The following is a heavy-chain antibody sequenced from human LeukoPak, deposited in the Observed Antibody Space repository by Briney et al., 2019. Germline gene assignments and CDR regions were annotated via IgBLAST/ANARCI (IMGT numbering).Heavy chain of an antibody. CDR2: IRSKAYGGTT. V-gene: IGHV3-49*03. D-gene: IGHD3-3*01. Sequence: GGSLRLSCAASGFTFSSYAMSWFRQAPGKGLEWVGFIRSKAYGGTTEYAASVKGRFTISRDDSKSIAYLQMNSLKTEDTAVYYCTRADFWSGYYRESLDYWGQGTLVTVSS. CDR1: GFTFSSYA. J-gene: IGHJ4*02. CDR3: TRADFWSGYYRESLDY.